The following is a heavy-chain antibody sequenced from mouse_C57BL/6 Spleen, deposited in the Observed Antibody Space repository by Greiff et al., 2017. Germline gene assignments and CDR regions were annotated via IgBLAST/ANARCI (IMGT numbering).Heavy chain of an antibody. CDR1: GFTFSSYA. D-gene: IGHD4-1*01. V-gene: IGHV5-9-1*02. CDR3: TRVVTGSFAY. J-gene: IGHJ3*01. CDR2: ISSGGDYI. Sequence: DVKLVESGEGLVKPGGSLKLSCAASGFTFSSYAMSWVRQTPEKRLEWVADISSGGDYIYYADTVKGRFTISRDNARNTLYLQMSGLKAEYTAMYYCTRVVTGSFAYWGQGTLVTVSA.